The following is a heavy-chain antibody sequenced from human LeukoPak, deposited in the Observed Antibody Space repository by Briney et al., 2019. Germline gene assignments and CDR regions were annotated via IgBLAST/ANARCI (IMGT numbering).Heavy chain of an antibody. J-gene: IGHJ4*02. V-gene: IGHV3-7*01. CDR1: GFTFTSYW. CDR3: ARAADILTGYSPADY. D-gene: IGHD3-9*01. Sequence: GGSLRLSCAVSGFTFTSYWMSWVRQAPGKGLEWVANINEDGSYKYHADSVKGRLTISRDNAKNSLYLQMNSLRAEDTAVYYCARAADILTGYSPADYWGQGTLVTVSS. CDR2: INEDGSYK.